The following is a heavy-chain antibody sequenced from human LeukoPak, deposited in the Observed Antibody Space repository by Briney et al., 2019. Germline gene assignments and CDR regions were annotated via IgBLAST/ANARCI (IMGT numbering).Heavy chain of an antibody. CDR3: ARQKLGIYYYYYMDF. J-gene: IGHJ6*03. D-gene: IGHD7-27*01. CDR1: GLTFSSYW. CDR2: INSDGSST. V-gene: IGHV3-74*01. Sequence: GGSLRLSCAASGLTFSSYWMHWVRQAPGKGLVWVSRINSDGSSTSYADSVKGRFTISRDNAKNSLYLQMNSLRAEDTAVYYCARQKLGIYYYYYMDFWGKGTTVTISS.